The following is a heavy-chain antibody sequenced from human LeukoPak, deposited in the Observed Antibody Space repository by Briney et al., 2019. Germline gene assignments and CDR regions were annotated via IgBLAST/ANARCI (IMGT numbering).Heavy chain of an antibody. D-gene: IGHD3-10*01. J-gene: IGHJ3*02. CDR1: GFTFRTFP. V-gene: IGHV3-23*01. CDR2: ISAGGDIT. CDR3: AKSLFTSAHGSGRAFDI. Sequence: PGGSLRLSCAASGFTFRTFPMGWVRQAPGKGLEWVSAISAGGDITFHSDSVRGRFTISRDNSKETLYLQMNSLRAEDTALYYCAKSLFTSAHGSGRAFDIWGQGTMVTVSS.